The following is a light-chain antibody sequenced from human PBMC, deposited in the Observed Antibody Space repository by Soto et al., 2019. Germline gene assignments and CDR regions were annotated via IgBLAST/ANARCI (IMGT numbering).Light chain of an antibody. V-gene: IGLV1-40*01. CDR1: SSNIGAPYN. Sequence: QAVVTQPPSVSGAPGQRVTISCTGSSSNIGAPYNVHWYQQLPGTVPKLLIYANNNRPSGVPDRFSGSRSGTSASLAITGLRAGDEADYYCQSYDSSLSEGVFGGGTKLTVL. J-gene: IGLJ2*01. CDR3: QSYDSSLSEGV. CDR2: ANN.